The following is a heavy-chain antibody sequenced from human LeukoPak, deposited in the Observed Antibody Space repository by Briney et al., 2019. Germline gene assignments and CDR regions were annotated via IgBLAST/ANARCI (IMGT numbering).Heavy chain of an antibody. CDR3: ARVGAGGGNYFRSYYDR. J-gene: IGHJ4*02. V-gene: IGHV3-7*01. Sequence: GGSLGLSCAASGFTFSSYWMGWFRQAPGRGLEWVANIKEDGSEKNYVDSVKGRFSISRDNAENSLYLQMNSLRVEDTAMYYCARVGAGGGNYFRSYYDRWGQGTLVTVSS. CDR1: GFTFSSYW. D-gene: IGHD2/OR15-2a*01. CDR2: IKEDGSEK.